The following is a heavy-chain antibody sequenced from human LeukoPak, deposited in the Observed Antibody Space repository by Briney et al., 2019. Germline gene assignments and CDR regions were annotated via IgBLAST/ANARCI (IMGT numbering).Heavy chain of an antibody. V-gene: IGHV5-51*01. Sequence: GESLKISCKGSGYSFTSYWIGWVRQMPGKGLEWMGIFYPGDSDTRYSPSFQGQVTISADKSISTAYLQWSSLKASDTAMYYCARRVATYYYDSSGYVDPWGQGTLVTVSS. CDR2: FYPGDSDT. CDR1: GYSFTSYW. CDR3: ARRVATYYYDSSGYVDP. D-gene: IGHD3-22*01. J-gene: IGHJ5*02.